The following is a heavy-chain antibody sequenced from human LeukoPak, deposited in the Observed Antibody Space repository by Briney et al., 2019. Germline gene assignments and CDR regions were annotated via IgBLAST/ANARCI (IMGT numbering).Heavy chain of an antibody. J-gene: IGHJ4*02. V-gene: IGHV3-74*01. CDR1: GFTFSSYW. CDR3: AKEGRSLQTY. Sequence: GSLILSCAASGFTFSSYWMNWVRQAPGKGLVWVSRIASDGSSTTYADSVKGRFTISRDNAKNSLYLQMNSLRVEDTAVYYCAKEGRSLQTYWGQGTLVTVSS. CDR2: IASDGSST. D-gene: IGHD5-24*01.